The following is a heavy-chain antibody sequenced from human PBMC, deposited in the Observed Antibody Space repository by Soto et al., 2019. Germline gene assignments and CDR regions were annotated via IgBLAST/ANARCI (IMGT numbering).Heavy chain of an antibody. CDR1: GVSVSSSGCY. V-gene: IGHV4-39*07. D-gene: IGHD3-10*02. Sequence: SETLCLTCSVSGVSVSSSGCYWGWIRQTPGKGLEWIGNIYYSGTTHYNPSLKSRVSISVDTSRNQFSLKLSSVTAADTAVYYCARTLFGWGIWFDPWGQGTLVTVSS. CDR3: ARTLFGWGIWFDP. CDR2: IYYSGTT. J-gene: IGHJ5*02.